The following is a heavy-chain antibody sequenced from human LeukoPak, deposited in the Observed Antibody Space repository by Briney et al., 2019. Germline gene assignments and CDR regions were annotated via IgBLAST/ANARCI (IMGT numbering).Heavy chain of an antibody. Sequence: SETLSLTCTVSGVSISSGDYYWSWIRQPPGKGLEWIGYIYYSGSTYYNPSLKGRVTISVDTSKNQFSLKLSSVTAADTAVYYCARDLGEYYFDYWGQGTLVTVSS. V-gene: IGHV4-30-4*01. CDR1: GVSISSGDYY. CDR2: IYYSGST. CDR3: ARDLGEYYFDY. J-gene: IGHJ4*02.